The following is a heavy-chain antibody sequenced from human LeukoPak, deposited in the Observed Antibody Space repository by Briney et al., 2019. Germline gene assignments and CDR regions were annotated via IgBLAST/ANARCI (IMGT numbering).Heavy chain of an antibody. CDR2: ISSSSSYI. V-gene: IGHV3-21*01. J-gene: IGHJ4*02. D-gene: IGHD5-12*01. CDR3: ARIPSGYDFDFEFDY. Sequence: PGGSLRLSCAASGFTFSSYSMNWVRRAPGKGLEWVSSISSSSSYIYYADSVKGRFTISRDNAKNSLYLQMNSLRAEDTAVYYCARIPSGYDFDFEFDYWGQGTLVTVSS. CDR1: GFTFSSYS.